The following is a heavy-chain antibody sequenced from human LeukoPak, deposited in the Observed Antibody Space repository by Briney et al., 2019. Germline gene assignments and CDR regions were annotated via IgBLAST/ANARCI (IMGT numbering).Heavy chain of an antibody. CDR3: ARGDPYYYDSSGYRSWDY. V-gene: IGHV3-21*01. CDR1: EFPFSIYV. CDR2: ISSSSSYI. J-gene: IGHJ4*02. D-gene: IGHD3-22*01. Sequence: PGGSLRLSCAASEFPFSIYVMHWVRQVPGKGLEWVSSISSSSSYIYYADSVKGRFTISRDNAKNSLYLQMNSLRAEDTAVYYCARGDPYYYDSSGYRSWDYWGQGTLVTVSS.